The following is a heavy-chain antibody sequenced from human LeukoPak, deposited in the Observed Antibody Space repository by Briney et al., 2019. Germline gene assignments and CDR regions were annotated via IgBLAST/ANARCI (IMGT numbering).Heavy chain of an antibody. CDR1: GGSISSYY. CDR2: IYTSGST. CDR3: ARYSGVRGYSGYDLDY. J-gene: IGHJ4*02. V-gene: IGHV4-4*07. Sequence: PSETLSLTCTVSGGSISSYYWSWIRQPAGKGLEWIGRIYTSGSTNYNPSLKSRVTMSVDTSKNQFSLKLSSVTAADTAVYYCARYSGVRGYSGYDLDYWGQGTLVTVSS. D-gene: IGHD5-12*01.